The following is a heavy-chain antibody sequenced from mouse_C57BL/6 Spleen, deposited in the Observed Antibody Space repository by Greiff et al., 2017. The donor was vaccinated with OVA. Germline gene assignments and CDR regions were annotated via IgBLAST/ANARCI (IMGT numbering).Heavy chain of an antibody. CDR1: GFTFSSYG. CDR3: ARHGGVTTVVATTDY. D-gene: IGHD1-1*01. Sequence: DVKLQESGGDLVKPGGSLKLSCAASGFTFSSYGMSWVRQTPDKRLEWVATISSGGSYTYYPDSVKGRFTISRDNAKNTLYLQMSSLKSEDTAMYYCARHGGVTTVVATTDYWGQGTSVTVSS. CDR2: ISSGGSYT. V-gene: IGHV5-6*02. J-gene: IGHJ4*01.